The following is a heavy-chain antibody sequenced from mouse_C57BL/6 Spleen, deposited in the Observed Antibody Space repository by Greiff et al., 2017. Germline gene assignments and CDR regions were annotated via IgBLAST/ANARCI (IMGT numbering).Heavy chain of an antibody. CDR2: IDPENGDT. V-gene: IGHV14-4*01. D-gene: IGHD1-1*01. CDR3: TTVYYYVSSYFY. J-gene: IGHJ2*01. Sequence: VQLQQSGAELVRPGASVKLSCTASGFNIKDDYMHWVKQRPEQGLEWIGWIDPENGDTEYASKFQGKATITANTSSNTAYLQLSSLTSEATAVYYCTTVYYYVSSYFYWGQGTTLTVSS. CDR1: GFNIKDDY.